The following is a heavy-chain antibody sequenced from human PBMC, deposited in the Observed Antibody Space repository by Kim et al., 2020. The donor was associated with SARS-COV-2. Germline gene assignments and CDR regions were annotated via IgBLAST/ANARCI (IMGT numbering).Heavy chain of an antibody. CDR2: VNTDGSTT. V-gene: IGHV3-74*01. Sequence: GGSLRLSCAASGFTFSSYWMIWVRQAPGKGLVWVSGVNTDGSTTGYADSVKGRFTISRDNAKNTLYLQMNGLTAEDTGVYYCTRDYYSSPDYWGQGTLVTVSS. D-gene: IGHD6-13*01. CDR1: GFTFSSYW. CDR3: TRDYYSSPDY. J-gene: IGHJ4*02.